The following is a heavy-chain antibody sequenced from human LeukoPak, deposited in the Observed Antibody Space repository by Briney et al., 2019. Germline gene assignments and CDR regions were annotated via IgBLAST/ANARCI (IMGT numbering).Heavy chain of an antibody. D-gene: IGHD2-15*01. CDR2: INNNAVTT. CDR3: AKAKGYCSGGTCYYFDY. V-gene: IGHV3-23*01. CDR1: GFTFSSYA. J-gene: IGHJ4*02. Sequence: GGSLRLSCAASGFTFSSYAMSWARQAPGKGLEWVSAINNNAVTTYYADPVKGRFTISRDNSKNTLYLQMDSLRAEDTAVYYCAKAKGYCSGGTCYYFDYWGQGTLVTVSS.